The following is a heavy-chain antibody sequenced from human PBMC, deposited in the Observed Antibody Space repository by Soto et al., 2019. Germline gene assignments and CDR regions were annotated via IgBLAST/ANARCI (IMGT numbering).Heavy chain of an antibody. CDR2: IXXXSXYX. J-gene: IGHJ4*02. CDR1: GFTFSDYY. CDR3: ARDWPRGGSCFTD. D-gene: IGHD2-15*01. V-gene: IGHV3-11*06. Sequence: GGSLRLSCAASGFTFSDYYMSWIRQAPGKGLEWXSXIXXXSXYXXXAXXXXGRFTISRDNAKNSLYLQMNSLRAEDTAVYYCARDWPRGGSCFTDWGQGTLVTVSS.